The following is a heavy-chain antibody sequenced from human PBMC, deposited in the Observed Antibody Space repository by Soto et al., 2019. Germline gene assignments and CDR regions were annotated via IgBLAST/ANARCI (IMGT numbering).Heavy chain of an antibody. CDR1: GFNFRRFA. CDR2: MSESTGPP. J-gene: IGHJ2*01. CDR3: AKDQDNTDSYWMFDL. D-gene: IGHD2-21*02. V-gene: IGHV3-23*01. Sequence: ELQLLESGGGVVQPGGSLRLSCAASGFNFRRFAMSWVRQAPGKGLEWVSGMSESTGPPLYSDSVKGRFTISRDNSKSALYLEMNSLRPEDTAVYYCAKDQDNTDSYWMFDLWGRGTPVTVSS.